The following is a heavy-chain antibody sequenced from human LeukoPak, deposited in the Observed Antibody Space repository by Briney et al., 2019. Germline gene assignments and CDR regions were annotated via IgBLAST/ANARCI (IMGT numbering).Heavy chain of an antibody. V-gene: IGHV1-2*02. CDR3: AKGRPED. J-gene: IGHJ4*02. Sequence: ASVEVSCRTSGYTFNGYFLHWARQAPGQGLEWMGRINPDTGDTDYAQKFQGRVTMTRDTSITTVYMELSTLTSDDTAVYYCAKGRPEDWGQGTLVTVSS. CDR2: INPDTGDT. CDR1: GYTFNGYF.